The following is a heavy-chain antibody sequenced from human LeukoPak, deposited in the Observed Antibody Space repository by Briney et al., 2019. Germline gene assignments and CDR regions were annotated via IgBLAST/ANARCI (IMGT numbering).Heavy chain of an antibody. D-gene: IGHD3-22*01. J-gene: IGHJ4*02. V-gene: IGHV4-59*06. CDR3: ARYDSSGYYFFDY. Sequence: SETLSLTCTVSGGSITNFYWSWIRQHPGKGLEWIGYIYYSGSTYYNPSLKSRVTISVDTSKNQFSLKLSSVTAADTAVYYCARYDSSGYYFFDYWGQGTLVTVSS. CDR2: IYYSGST. CDR1: GGSITNFY.